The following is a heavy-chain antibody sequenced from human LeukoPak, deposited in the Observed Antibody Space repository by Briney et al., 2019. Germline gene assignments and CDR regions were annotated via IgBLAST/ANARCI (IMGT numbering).Heavy chain of an antibody. CDR3: ARDIAY. CDR1: GFTFSSST. V-gene: IGHV3-21*01. J-gene: IGHJ4*02. CDR2: ISSTGTYI. Sequence: GGSLRLSCAASGFTFSSSTMNWVRQAPGKGLEWVSSISSTGTYIYYADSVKGRFTISRDNAKNSLYLQMNSLRAEDAALYYCARDIAYWGQGTLVTVSS.